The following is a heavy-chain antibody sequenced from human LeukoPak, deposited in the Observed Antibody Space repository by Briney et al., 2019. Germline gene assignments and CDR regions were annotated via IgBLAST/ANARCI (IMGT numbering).Heavy chain of an antibody. D-gene: IGHD3-10*01. J-gene: IGHJ4*02. CDR3: AKSDYYGSGSYYKGAY. CDR2: IWYDGSNK. V-gene: IGHV3-33*06. CDR1: GFTFSSYG. Sequence: GGSLRFSCAASGFTFSSYGMHWVRQAPGKGLEWVAVIWYDGSNKYYADSVKGRFTISRDNSKNTLYLQMNSLRAEDTAVYYCAKSDYYGSGSYYKGAYWGQGTLVTVSS.